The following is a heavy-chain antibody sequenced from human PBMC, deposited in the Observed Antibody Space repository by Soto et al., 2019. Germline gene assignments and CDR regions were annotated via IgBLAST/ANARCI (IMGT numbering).Heavy chain of an antibody. J-gene: IGHJ6*02. V-gene: IGHV1-18*01. Sequence: QVQLVQSGAEVKKPGASVRVSFKSSGYPFTHYGITWIRQARGQGLEWMGWISPFNGNTNYGQTLQGRVTLTTETSTSTVYMELRSLRSDDTAVYYCARDQSFDRTYYYGIDVWGQGTTVTVSS. D-gene: IGHD3-16*01. CDR3: ARDQSFDRTYYYGIDV. CDR2: ISPFNGNT. CDR1: GYPFTHYG.